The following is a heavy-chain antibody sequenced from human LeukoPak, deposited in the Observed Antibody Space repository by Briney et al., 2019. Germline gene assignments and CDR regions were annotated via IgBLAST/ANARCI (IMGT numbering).Heavy chain of an antibody. CDR1: GYSFTSYW. CDR2: IYPGDSDT. V-gene: IGHV5-51*01. CDR3: ARQTAMGRSGDY. J-gene: IGHJ4*02. Sequence: GESLKISCKGSGYSFTSYWIGWVRQMPGKGLEWMGIIYPGDSDTRYSPSFQGQVTISVDTSLTTAYLQWNSLKASDTAMYYCARQTAMGRSGDYWGQGTLVTVSS. D-gene: IGHD5-18*01.